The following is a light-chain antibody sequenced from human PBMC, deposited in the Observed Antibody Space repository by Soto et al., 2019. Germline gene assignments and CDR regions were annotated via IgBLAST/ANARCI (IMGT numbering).Light chain of an antibody. Sequence: EMQMTQSPSSLSASVGDRVTIRCQASQNINNYLNWYQQKPGRATKILIYDASNLEAGVSSRFMGSGSGTDFTFTISRLQPEDIATYYCQQYENLPTFDQGTRLEIK. J-gene: IGKJ5*01. CDR2: DAS. CDR1: QNINNY. CDR3: QQYENLPT. V-gene: IGKV1-33*01.